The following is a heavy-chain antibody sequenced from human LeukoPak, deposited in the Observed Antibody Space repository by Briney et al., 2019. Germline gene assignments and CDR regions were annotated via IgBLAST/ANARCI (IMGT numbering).Heavy chain of an antibody. CDR1: GGTFSSYA. CDR3: AREPIPMIVAQPYDY. J-gene: IGHJ4*02. Sequence: ASVKVSCKASGGTFSSYAISWVRQAPGQGLEWMGRIIPILGIANYAQKFQGRATITADKSTSTAYMELSSLRSEDTAVYYCAREPIPMIVAQPYDYWGQGTLVTVSS. V-gene: IGHV1-69*04. CDR2: IIPILGIA. D-gene: IGHD3-22*01.